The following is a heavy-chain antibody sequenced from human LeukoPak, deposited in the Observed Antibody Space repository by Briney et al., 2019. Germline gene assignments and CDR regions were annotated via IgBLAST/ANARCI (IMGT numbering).Heavy chain of an antibody. V-gene: IGHV3-23*01. D-gene: IGHD2-8*02. J-gene: IGHJ4*02. Sequence: GGSLRLSCAASGFTFSNYAMSWVRQSPGKGLEWVSAISGSSGSTFYADSVKGRFTISRDNSKNTLYLQMNSLRAEDTAIYYCATYRQVLLPFESWGQGTLVTVSS. CDR3: ATYRQVLLPFES. CDR1: GFTFSNYA. CDR2: ISGSSGST.